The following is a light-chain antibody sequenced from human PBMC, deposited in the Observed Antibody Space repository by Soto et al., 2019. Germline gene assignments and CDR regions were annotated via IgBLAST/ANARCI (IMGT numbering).Light chain of an antibody. V-gene: IGLV2-23*03. CDR2: EGS. CDR3: CSYAGSSTFAYV. CDR1: SSDVGSYNL. Sequence: QSALTQPASVSGSPGQSITISCTGTSSDVGSYNLVSWYQQHPGKAPKLMIYEGSKRPSGVSNRFSGSKSGNTASLTISGLKDEDEVDYYCCSYAGSSTFAYVFGTGTKVTVL. J-gene: IGLJ1*01.